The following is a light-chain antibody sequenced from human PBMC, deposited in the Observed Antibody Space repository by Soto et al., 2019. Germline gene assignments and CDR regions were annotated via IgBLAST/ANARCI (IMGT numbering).Light chain of an antibody. V-gene: IGKV3-15*01. CDR2: GAS. CDR3: HEYNTLPWW. CDR1: QSVNNN. Sequence: GMGGSPATLSGYPEERATVSCRASQSVNNNLAWYQQKLGQAPRVLIYGASTRATGIPARFTGSGSGTEFILTISSLQSEDFAVYNCHEYNTLPWWLGQGTKVDIK. J-gene: IGKJ1*01.